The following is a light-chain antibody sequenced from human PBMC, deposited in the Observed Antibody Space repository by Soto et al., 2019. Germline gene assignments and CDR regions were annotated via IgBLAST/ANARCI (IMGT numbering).Light chain of an antibody. V-gene: IGKV3-11*01. J-gene: IGKJ4*01. CDR1: QSLSTY. CDR3: QHRESWKLT. CDR2: DAS. Sequence: EIVLTQSPATLSLSPGERATLSCRASQSLSTYLAWYQQKPGQAPRLLIYDASNRATGIPARFSGSGSGTDFTLTISSLEPADFAVYYCQHRESWKLTFGGGTK.